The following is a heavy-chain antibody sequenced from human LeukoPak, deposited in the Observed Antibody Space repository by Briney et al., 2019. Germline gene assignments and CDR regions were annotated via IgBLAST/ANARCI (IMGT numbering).Heavy chain of an antibody. D-gene: IGHD3-10*01. Sequence: PSETLSLTCTVSGGSISNYYWSWIRQPAGKGLEWIGRVHPSGSTNYSPSLKSRVTMSVDTSNNHFSLKLSSVTASDTAVYYCARSITSRNCFDPWGQGSLVTVSS. CDR1: GGSISNYY. CDR2: VHPSGST. J-gene: IGHJ5*02. V-gene: IGHV4-4*07. CDR3: ARSITSRNCFDP.